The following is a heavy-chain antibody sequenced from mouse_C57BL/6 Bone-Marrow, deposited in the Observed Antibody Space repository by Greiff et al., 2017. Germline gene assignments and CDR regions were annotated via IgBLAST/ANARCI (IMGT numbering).Heavy chain of an antibody. CDR2: IHPNSGST. J-gene: IGHJ3*01. CDR1: GYTFTSYW. V-gene: IGHV1-64*01. Sequence: QVQLQQPGAELVKPGASVKLSCKASGYTFTSYWMHWVKQRPGQGLEWIGMIHPNSGSTNDNEKFKSKATLTVDKSSSTAYMQLSSLTSEDSAVYYCARRGWPAWFAYWGQGTLVTVSA. CDR3: ARRGWPAWFAY. D-gene: IGHD2-3*01.